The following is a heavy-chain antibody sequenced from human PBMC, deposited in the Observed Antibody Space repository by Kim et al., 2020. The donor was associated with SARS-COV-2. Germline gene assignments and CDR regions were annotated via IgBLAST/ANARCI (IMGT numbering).Heavy chain of an antibody. V-gene: IGHV3-23*01. D-gene: IGHD3-10*01. CDR1: GFTFSSYA. Sequence: GGSLRLSCAASGFTFSSYAMSWVRQAPGKGLEWVSAISGSGGSTYYADSVKGRFTISRDNSKNTLYLQMNSLRAEDTAVYYCAKDVKGGFYGSGSYYNPGLGDYWGQGTLVTVSS. CDR2: ISGSGGST. CDR3: AKDVKGGFYGSGSYYNPGLGDY. J-gene: IGHJ4*02.